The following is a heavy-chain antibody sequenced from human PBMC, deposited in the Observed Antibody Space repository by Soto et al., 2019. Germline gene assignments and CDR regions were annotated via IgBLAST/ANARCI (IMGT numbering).Heavy chain of an antibody. V-gene: IGHV3-7*05. D-gene: IGHD2-21*02. CDR2: INQDGSEN. CDR3: AREDYHSVDY. CDR1: GFMFSSYW. J-gene: IGHJ4*02. Sequence: GGSLRLSCAASGFMFSSYWMSWARQAPGKGLEWVALINQDGSENYHVDSVKGRFTISRDNAKNSLYLQVSSLRADDTALYYCAREDYHSVDYWGQGTLVTVSS.